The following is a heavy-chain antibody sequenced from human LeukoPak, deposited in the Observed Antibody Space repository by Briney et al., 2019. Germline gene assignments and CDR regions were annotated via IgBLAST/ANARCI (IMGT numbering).Heavy chain of an antibody. Sequence: GGSLRLSCAASGFTFSSYAMHWVRQAPGKGLEYVSAVSSNGGSTYYANSVKGRFTISRDNSKKTLYLQMGSLRAEDMAVYYCARTTVTYLGGNFDYWGQGTLVTVSS. J-gene: IGHJ4*02. D-gene: IGHD4-17*01. CDR3: ARTTVTYLGGNFDY. CDR1: GFTFSSYA. V-gene: IGHV3-64*01. CDR2: VSSNGGST.